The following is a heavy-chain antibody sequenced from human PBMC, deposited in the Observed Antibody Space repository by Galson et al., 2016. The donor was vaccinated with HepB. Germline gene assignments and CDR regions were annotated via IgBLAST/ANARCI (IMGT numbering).Heavy chain of an antibody. Sequence: SLRLSCAASGFTISSYPMHWVRQAPGKGPEWVGVISDGRGNKHYADSVKGRFTISRDDSKNTLYLQMNSLRAEETAVYYCARDLGFGYFQYWGQGSLVTVSS. CDR2: ISDGRGNK. V-gene: IGHV3-30*04. CDR3: ARDLGFGYFQY. J-gene: IGHJ1*01. D-gene: IGHD3-10*01. CDR1: GFTISSYP.